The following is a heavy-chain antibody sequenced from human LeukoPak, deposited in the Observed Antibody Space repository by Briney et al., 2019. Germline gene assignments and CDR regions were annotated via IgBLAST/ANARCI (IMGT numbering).Heavy chain of an antibody. V-gene: IGHV3-48*01. CDR2: ISSSSSTI. CDR1: GFTFSSYS. Sequence: GSLRLSCAASGFTFSSYSMNWVRQAPGKGLEWVSYISSSSSTIYYADSVKGRFTISRDNAKNSLYLQMNSLRAEDTAVYYCATDRDSSSWYFLFWGQGTMVTVSS. D-gene: IGHD6-13*01. J-gene: IGHJ3*01. CDR3: ATDRDSSSWYFLF.